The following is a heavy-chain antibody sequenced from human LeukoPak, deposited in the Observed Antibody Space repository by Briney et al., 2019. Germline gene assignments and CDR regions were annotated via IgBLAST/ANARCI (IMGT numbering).Heavy chain of an antibody. CDR1: GFTFSSYS. V-gene: IGHV3-21*01. CDR3: ARELGYCSGGSCYFYFDY. D-gene: IGHD2-15*01. J-gene: IGHJ4*02. CDR2: ISSRSSYI. Sequence: GGSLRLSCAASGFTFSSYSMNWVRQAPGKGLEWVSSISSRSSYIYDADSVKGRFTISRDNAKNSLYLQMNSLRAEDTAVYYCARELGYCSGGSCYFYFDYWGQGTLVTVSS.